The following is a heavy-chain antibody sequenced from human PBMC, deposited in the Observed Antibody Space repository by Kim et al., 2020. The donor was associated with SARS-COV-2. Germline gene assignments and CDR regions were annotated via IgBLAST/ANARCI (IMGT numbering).Heavy chain of an antibody. V-gene: IGHV1-58*01. J-gene: IGHJ5*02. CDR3: AAGETGFDP. D-gene: IGHD1-26*01. Sequence: GNTNYAQKFKERVTITRDMSKRTAYMELSSLRSEDTAVYYCAAGETGFDPWGQGTLVTVSS. CDR2: GNT.